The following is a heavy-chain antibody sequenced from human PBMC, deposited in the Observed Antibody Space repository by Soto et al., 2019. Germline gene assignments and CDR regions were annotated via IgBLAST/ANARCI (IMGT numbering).Heavy chain of an antibody. J-gene: IGHJ5*02. CDR3: ATAAQPYNWFDP. V-gene: IGHV1-24*01. CDR2: FDPEDGET. Sequence: ASVKVSCKVSGYTLTELSMHWVRQAPGKGLEWMGGFDPEDGETIYAQKFQGRVTMTEDTSTDTAYMELSSLRSEDTAVYYCATAAQPYNWFDPWGQGTLVTVSS. CDR1: GYTLTELS.